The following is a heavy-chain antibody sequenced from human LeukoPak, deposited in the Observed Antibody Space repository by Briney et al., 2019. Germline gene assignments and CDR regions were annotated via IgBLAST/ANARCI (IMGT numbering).Heavy chain of an antibody. J-gene: IGHJ6*03. CDR2: IYASGST. D-gene: IGHD3-22*01. CDR3: ARCQVNSAYYSRYYHYYIDV. CDR1: GGSISSYY. Sequence: SETLSLSCSVSGGSISSYYWSWIRQPPGKGLEWIGYIYASGSTSYNPSLESRLTISVDTSKNQFSLNLSSVTAADTAMYYCARCQVNSAYYSRYYHYYIDVWGKGTTVTVSS. V-gene: IGHV4-4*09.